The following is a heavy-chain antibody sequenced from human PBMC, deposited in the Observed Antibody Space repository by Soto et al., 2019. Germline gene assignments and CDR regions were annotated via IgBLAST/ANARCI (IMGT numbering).Heavy chain of an antibody. CDR2: IYHSGST. Sequence: SATLSLTCAVSGGSISSSNWWSWVRQPPGKGLEWIGEIYHSGSTNYNPSLKSRVTISVDKSKNQFSLKLSSVTAADTAIYYCARLLMVRGVLCGMDVWGQGTTVT. J-gene: IGHJ6*02. CDR1: GGSISSSNW. D-gene: IGHD3-10*01. CDR3: ARLLMVRGVLCGMDV. V-gene: IGHV4-4*02.